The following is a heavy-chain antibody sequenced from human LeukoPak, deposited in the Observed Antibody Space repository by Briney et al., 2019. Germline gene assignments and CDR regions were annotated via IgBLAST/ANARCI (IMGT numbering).Heavy chain of an antibody. J-gene: IGHJ4*02. Sequence: KRGASLKISCKGSGYNFTSYWIGLLRQMPGKVLELMGIIYPGDSDTRYSPSSQGQVTTSADKSISTAYLQWSSLKASDTAMYYCTRRGIAAEVDYWGQGTLVTVSS. CDR2: IYPGDSDT. CDR1: GYNFTSYW. V-gene: IGHV5-51*01. D-gene: IGHD6-13*01. CDR3: TRRGIAAEVDY.